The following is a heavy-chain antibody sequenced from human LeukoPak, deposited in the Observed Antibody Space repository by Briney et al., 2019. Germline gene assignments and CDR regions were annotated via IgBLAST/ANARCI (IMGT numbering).Heavy chain of an antibody. CDR3: ARVFLAGSYSIDY. Sequence: SETLSLTCAVSGYSISSGYYWGWIRQPPGKGLEWIGSIYHSGSTYYNPSLKSRVTISVDTSKNQFSLKLSSVTAADTAVYYCARVFLAGSYSIDYWGQGTLVTVSS. V-gene: IGHV4-38-2*01. CDR2: IYHSGST. J-gene: IGHJ4*02. CDR1: GYSISSGYY. D-gene: IGHD3-10*01.